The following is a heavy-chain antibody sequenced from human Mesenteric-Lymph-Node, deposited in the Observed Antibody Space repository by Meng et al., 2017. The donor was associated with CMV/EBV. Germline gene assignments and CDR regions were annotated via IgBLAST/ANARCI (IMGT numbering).Heavy chain of an antibody. CDR2: IYHSGST. D-gene: IGHD1-1*01. V-gene: IGHV4-38-2*02. CDR1: GYSISSGYY. Sequence: GSLRLSCTVSGYSISSGYYWGWIRQPPGKGLEWIGSIYHSGSTYYNPSLKSRVSMSVDTSKNQFSLKLSSVTAADTAVYYCARDHTGTTYFDYWGQGTLVTVSS. CDR3: ARDHTGTTYFDY. J-gene: IGHJ4*02.